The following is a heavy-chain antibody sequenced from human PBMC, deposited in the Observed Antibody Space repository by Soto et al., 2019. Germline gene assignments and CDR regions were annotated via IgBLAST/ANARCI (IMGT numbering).Heavy chain of an antibody. CDR1: GCSFTSYW. CDR3: ARRYGSGRNYYYYYYMDV. V-gene: IGHV5-51*01. J-gene: IGHJ6*03. D-gene: IGHD3-10*01. Sequence: PGEALKISCKGSGCSFTSYWIGWVRQMPGKGLEWMGIIYPGDSDTRYSPSFQGQVTISADKSISTAYLQWSSLKASDTAMYYCARRYGSGRNYYYYYYMDVWGKGTKVTVSS. CDR2: IYPGDSDT.